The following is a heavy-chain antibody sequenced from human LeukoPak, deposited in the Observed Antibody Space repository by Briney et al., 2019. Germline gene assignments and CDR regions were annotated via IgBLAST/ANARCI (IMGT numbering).Heavy chain of an antibody. CDR2: INHSGST. D-gene: IGHD1-1*01. Sequence: SETLSLTCAVYGGSFSGYYWSWIRQPPGKGLEWIGEINHSGSTNYNPSLKSRVTISVDTSKNQFSLKLSSVTAADTAVYYCARESVENGLIFFYYYGMDGWGQGTTVTVSS. CDR3: ARESVENGLIFFYYYGMDG. V-gene: IGHV4-34*01. J-gene: IGHJ6*02. CDR1: GGSFSGYY.